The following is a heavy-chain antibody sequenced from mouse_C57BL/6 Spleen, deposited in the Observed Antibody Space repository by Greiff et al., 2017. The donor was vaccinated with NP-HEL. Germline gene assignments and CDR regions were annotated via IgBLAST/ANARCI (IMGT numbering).Heavy chain of an antibody. CDR1: GYTFTDYN. J-gene: IGHJ1*03. D-gene: IGHD1-1*01. CDR3: ARLSGSSFYWYFDV. CDR2: INPNNGGT. V-gene: IGHV1-18*01. Sequence: VQLQQSGPELVKPGASVKIPCKASGYTFTDYNMDWVKQSHGKSLEWIGDINPNNGGTIYNQKFKGKATLTVDKSSSTAYMELRSLTSEDTAVYYCARLSGSSFYWYFDVWGTGTTVTVSS.